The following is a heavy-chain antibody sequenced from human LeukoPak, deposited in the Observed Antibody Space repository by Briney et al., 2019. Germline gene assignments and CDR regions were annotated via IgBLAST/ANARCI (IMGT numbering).Heavy chain of an antibody. Sequence: GASVKVSCKASGGTFSSYAISWVRQAPGQGLEWMGGIIPIFGTANYAQKFQGRVTITTDESTSTAYMELSSLRSEDTAVYYCARGVFGIFGVVINYFDYWGQGTLVTVSS. CDR3: ARGVFGIFGVVINYFDY. CDR1: GGTFSSYA. CDR2: IIPIFGTA. V-gene: IGHV1-69*05. J-gene: IGHJ4*02. D-gene: IGHD3-3*01.